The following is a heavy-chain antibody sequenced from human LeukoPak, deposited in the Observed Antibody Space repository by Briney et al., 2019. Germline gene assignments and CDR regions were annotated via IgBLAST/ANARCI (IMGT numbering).Heavy chain of an antibody. V-gene: IGHV3-23*01. Sequence: GGSLRLSCAASGFTFSSYAMSWVRQAPGKGLEWVSAISGSGGSTYYADSVKGRFTISRDNSKNTLYLQMNSLRAEDTAVYYCAKGVADCSGGSCWYFDYWGQGTLVTVSS. CDR3: AKGVADCSGGSCWYFDY. D-gene: IGHD2-15*01. CDR1: GFTFSSYA. J-gene: IGHJ4*02. CDR2: ISGSGGST.